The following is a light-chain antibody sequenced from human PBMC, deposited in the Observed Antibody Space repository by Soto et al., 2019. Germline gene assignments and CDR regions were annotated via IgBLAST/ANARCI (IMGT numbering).Light chain of an antibody. CDR1: SSDVGGYNY. CDR3: SSYSSGTSLCV. Sequence: QSVLTQPASVSGSPGQSITISCTGTSSDVGGYNYVSWYQQHPGKAPTLIIYEVSNRPSGVSNRFSGSKSGNRASLTISGLQADDEADYYCSSYSSGTSLCVFGTGTKLTVL. CDR2: EVS. J-gene: IGLJ1*01. V-gene: IGLV2-14*01.